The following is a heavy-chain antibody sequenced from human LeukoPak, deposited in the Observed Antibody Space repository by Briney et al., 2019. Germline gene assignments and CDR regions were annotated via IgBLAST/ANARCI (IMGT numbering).Heavy chain of an antibody. J-gene: IGHJ4*02. CDR3: VRGRGYGYGIDY. CDR1: GGSINSYY. D-gene: IGHD5-18*01. V-gene: IGHV4-59*08. Sequence: SETLSLTCTVSGGSINSYYWSWIRQPPGKGLEWIGYIYYTGSTRYNPSLRSRVTISVDTAKNQFSLQLSSVTAADTAVYYCVRGRGYGYGIDYWGQGTLVTVSS. CDR2: IYYTGST.